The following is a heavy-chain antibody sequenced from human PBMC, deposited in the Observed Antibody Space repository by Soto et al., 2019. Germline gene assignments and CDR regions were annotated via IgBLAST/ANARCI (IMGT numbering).Heavy chain of an antibody. J-gene: IGHJ6*02. Sequence: QVQLVQSGAEVKKPGSSVTVSCKASGGTFGNSAISWVRQAPGQGLEWMGGIIPIVPTPDYAQKFQGRVTITADESTGTAYMELTSLRSEDTAVYYCARDKDRQQLGGNYYYGIDVWGQGTTVTVSS. CDR3: ARDKDRQQLGGNYYYGIDV. D-gene: IGHD3-3*02. CDR1: GGTFGNSA. V-gene: IGHV1-69*12. CDR2: IIPIVPTP.